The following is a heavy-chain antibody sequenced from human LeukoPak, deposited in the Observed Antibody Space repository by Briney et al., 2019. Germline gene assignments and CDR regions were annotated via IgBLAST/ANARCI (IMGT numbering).Heavy chain of an antibody. CDR1: GYTFTSYA. V-gene: IGHV1-18*01. CDR3: ARAPHSYGYIYWFDP. J-gene: IGHJ5*02. Sequence: ASVKVSCKASGYTFTSYAMHWVRQAPGQGLEWMGWISAYNGNTNYAQKLQGRVTMTTDTSTSTAYMELRSLRSDDTAVYYCARAPHSYGYIYWFDPWGQGTLVTVSS. CDR2: ISAYNGNT. D-gene: IGHD5-18*01.